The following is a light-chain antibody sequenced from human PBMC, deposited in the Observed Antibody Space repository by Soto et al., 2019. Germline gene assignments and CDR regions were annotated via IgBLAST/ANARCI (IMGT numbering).Light chain of an antibody. V-gene: IGKV1-5*01. CDR3: QQDHTWT. CDR2: DAS. J-gene: IGKJ1*01. Sequence: DSPRSMPPATMSASLVDTVNITCRASQTISGWLTWYQQRPGKAPNLLISDASSFESGVPSRFSGSGSGTEFTLSISSLQPDDFATYYCQQDHTWTLGQGTKVDIK. CDR1: QTISGW.